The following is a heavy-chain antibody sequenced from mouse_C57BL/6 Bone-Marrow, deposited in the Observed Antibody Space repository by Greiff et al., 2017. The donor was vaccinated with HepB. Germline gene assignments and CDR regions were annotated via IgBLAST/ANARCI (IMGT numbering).Heavy chain of an antibody. J-gene: IGHJ3*01. Sequence: VQLQQSDAELVKPGASVKISCKVSGYTFTDHTIHWTKQRPEQGLEWIGYIYPRDGSTKYNEKFKGKATLTADKSSSTAYRQLNSLTSEDSAVYFCARRLNGRSGAWFAYWGQGTLVTVSA. CDR2: IYPRDGST. CDR3: ARRLNGRSGAWFAY. V-gene: IGHV1-78*01. D-gene: IGHD1-1*01. CDR1: GYTFTDHT.